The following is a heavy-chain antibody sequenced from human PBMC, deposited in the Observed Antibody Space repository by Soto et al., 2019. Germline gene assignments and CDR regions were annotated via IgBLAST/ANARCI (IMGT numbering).Heavy chain of an antibody. V-gene: IGHV4-39*01. CDR1: GGSVSTGHYY. CDR3: ASSRAQAYAF. J-gene: IGHJ3*01. Sequence: QLQLQESGPGLVKPSETLSLTCTVSGGSVSTGHYYWVWIRQPPGKGLEWIGSIFYSGSTYHNPSLKSRVTISVDTSTNQFSLKLNSVTAADTAVYYCASSRAQAYAFWGQGTMVTVSS. CDR2: IFYSGST.